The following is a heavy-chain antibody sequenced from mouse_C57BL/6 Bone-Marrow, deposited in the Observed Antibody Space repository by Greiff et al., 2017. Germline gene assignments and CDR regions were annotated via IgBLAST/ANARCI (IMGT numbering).Heavy chain of an antibody. Sequence: QVQLQQPGAELVKPGASVKMSCKASGYTFTSYWINWVKQRPGQGLEWIGDIYPGSGSTNYNEKFKSKATLTVDTSSSTAYMQLSSLTSEDSAVYYCARGYDGYCPFAYWGQGTLVTVSA. CDR3: ARGYDGYCPFAY. CDR1: GYTFTSYW. D-gene: IGHD2-3*01. CDR2: IYPGSGST. V-gene: IGHV1-55*01. J-gene: IGHJ3*01.